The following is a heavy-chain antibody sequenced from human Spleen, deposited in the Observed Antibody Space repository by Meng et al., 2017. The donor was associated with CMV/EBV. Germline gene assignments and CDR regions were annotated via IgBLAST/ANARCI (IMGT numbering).Heavy chain of an antibody. D-gene: IGHD6-19*01. J-gene: IGHJ4*02. CDR1: GGSIRSRHW. CDR2: IYHTGNT. V-gene: IGHV4-4*01. Sequence: CAFSGGSIRSRHWWIWIRQPPGKGLEWIGEIYHTGNTNYNPSLKSRVSMSVDNSKNQFSLKLNSVTAADTAVYFCARIVAVAGIFDYWGQGALVTVSS. CDR3: ARIVAVAGIFDY.